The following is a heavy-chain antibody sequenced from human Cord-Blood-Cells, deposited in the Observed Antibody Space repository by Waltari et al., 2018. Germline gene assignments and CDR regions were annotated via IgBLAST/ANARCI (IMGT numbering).Heavy chain of an antibody. CDR2: IYYSGST. CDR3: ASPMVRGVAHFDY. Sequence: QLQLQESGPGLVKPSETLSLTCTVLGGSISSSSYYWGWIRQPPGKGLEWIGSIYYSGSTYYNPSLKSRVTISVDTSKNQFSLKLSSVTAADTAVYYCASPMVRGVAHFDYWGQGTLVTVSS. J-gene: IGHJ4*02. V-gene: IGHV4-39*07. D-gene: IGHD3-10*01. CDR1: GGSISSSSYY.